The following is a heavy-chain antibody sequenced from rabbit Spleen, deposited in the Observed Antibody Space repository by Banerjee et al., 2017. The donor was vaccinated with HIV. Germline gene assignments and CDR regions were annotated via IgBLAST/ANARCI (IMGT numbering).Heavy chain of an antibody. J-gene: IGHJ6*01. CDR1: GFSFSSSYY. CDR2: INGGSSGST. Sequence: QEQLVESGGGLVQPEGSLTLTCTASGFSFSSSYYMCWVRQAPGKGLEWIGCINGGSSGSTHYASWAKGRFTISKTSSTTVTLQMTSVTVADTATYFCARDTSSSFSSYGMDLWGPGTLVTVS. V-gene: IGHV1S45*01. D-gene: IGHD1-1*01. CDR3: ARDTSSSFSSYGMDL.